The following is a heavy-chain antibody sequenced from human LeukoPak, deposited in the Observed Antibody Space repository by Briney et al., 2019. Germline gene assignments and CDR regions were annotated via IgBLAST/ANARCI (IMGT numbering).Heavy chain of an antibody. CDR2: IYYSGST. CDR1: GGSISSYY. Sequence: SETLSLTCTVSGGSISSYYWSWIRQPPGKGLEWIGYIYYSGSTNYNPSLKSRVTISVDTSKNQFSLKLISVTAAHTAVYYCARGIFGVVPKTFDYWGQGTLVTVSS. J-gene: IGHJ4*02. V-gene: IGHV4-59*01. CDR3: ARGIFGVVPKTFDY. D-gene: IGHD3-3*01.